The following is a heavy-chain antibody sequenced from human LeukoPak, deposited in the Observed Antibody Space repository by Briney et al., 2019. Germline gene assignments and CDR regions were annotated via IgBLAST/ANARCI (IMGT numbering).Heavy chain of an antibody. CDR2: IGGTGVRT. D-gene: IGHD3-16*01. CDR1: GFTFSSYA. J-gene: IGHJ4*02. V-gene: IGHV3-23*01. CDR3: AKDRLGGPYFFHY. Sequence: GGSLRLSCASSGFTFSSYAMSWVRQAPGKGLEWVSTIGGTGVRTYYADSVKGRFTISRDNSKNTLYLQINSLRAEDTAVYFCAKDRLGGPYFFHYWGQGALVTVSS.